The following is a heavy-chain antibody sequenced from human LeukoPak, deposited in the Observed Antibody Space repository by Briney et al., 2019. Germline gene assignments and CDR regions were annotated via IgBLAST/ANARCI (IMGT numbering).Heavy chain of an antibody. Sequence: PSETLSLTCAVYGGSFSGYYWCWIRQPPGKGLEWIGEINHSGSTNYNPSLKSRVTISVDTSKNQFSLKLSSVTAADTAVYYCARGSPYCSSTSCPFVDYWGQGTLVTVSS. D-gene: IGHD2-2*01. CDR2: INHSGST. CDR1: GGSFSGYY. J-gene: IGHJ4*02. V-gene: IGHV4-34*01. CDR3: ARGSPYCSSTSCPFVDY.